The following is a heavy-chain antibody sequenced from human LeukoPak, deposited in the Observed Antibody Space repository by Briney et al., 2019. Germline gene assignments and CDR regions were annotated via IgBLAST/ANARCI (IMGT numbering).Heavy chain of an antibody. J-gene: IGHJ4*02. Sequence: GGSLRLSCAASGFTFDDYGMSWVRQVPGKGLEWVSGINWNGGSTGNADSVKGRFTISRDNAKNSLYLQMNSLRSDDTAVYYCARGFPPRRQYDSSGYYSYYFDYWGQGTLVTVSS. CDR3: ARGFPPRRQYDSSGYYSYYFDY. D-gene: IGHD3-22*01. CDR1: GFTFDDYG. V-gene: IGHV3-20*04. CDR2: INWNGGST.